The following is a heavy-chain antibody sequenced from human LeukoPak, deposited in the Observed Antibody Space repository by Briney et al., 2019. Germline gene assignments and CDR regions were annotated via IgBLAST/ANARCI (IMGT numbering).Heavy chain of an antibody. Sequence: GGSLRLSCAASGFTFSNYALNWVRQAPGKGLDWVSVIYSDGTTVYADSVKGRFTISRDSSKNTLFLQMNSLRTEDTAVYYCARARPFGGYLDIWGQGALVTVSS. CDR2: IYSDGTT. D-gene: IGHD5-12*01. CDR3: ARARPFGGYLDI. J-gene: IGHJ4*02. V-gene: IGHV3-53*01. CDR1: GFTFSNYA.